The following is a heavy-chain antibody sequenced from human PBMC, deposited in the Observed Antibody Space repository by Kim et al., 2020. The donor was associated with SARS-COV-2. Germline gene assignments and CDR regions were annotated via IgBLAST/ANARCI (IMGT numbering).Heavy chain of an antibody. J-gene: IGHJ4*02. D-gene: IGHD6-19*01. CDR3: ARDQPGGGWYSPSQIDY. V-gene: IGHV3-21*01. Sequence: VKGRFTISRDNAKNSLYLQMNSLRAEDTAVYYCARDQPGGGWYSPSQIDYWGQGTLVTVSS.